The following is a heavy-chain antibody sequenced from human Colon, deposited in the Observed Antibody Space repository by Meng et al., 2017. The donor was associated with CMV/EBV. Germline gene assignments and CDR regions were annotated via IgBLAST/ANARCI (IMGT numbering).Heavy chain of an antibody. V-gene: IGHV3-7*01. D-gene: IGHD2-8*01. CDR1: GFTFSSYG. Sequence: GGSLRLSCAASGFTFSSYGMHWVRRAPGKGLEWVAKTNEDGSDKYYVDSVKGRFTIFRDNAKNSVYLQMNSLRAEDTAVYYCASTGPLYGLYFCYWGQGTLVTVSS. CDR3: ASTGPLYGLYFCY. J-gene: IGHJ4*02. CDR2: TNEDGSDK.